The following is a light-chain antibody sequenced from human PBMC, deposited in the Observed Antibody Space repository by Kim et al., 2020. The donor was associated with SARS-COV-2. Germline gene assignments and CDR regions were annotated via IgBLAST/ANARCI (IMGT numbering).Light chain of an antibody. CDR1: QSINSN. CDR2: GAS. J-gene: IGKJ4*01. CDR3: QQHNKWPRT. Sequence: VSPGERATLSCRASQSINSNLGWYQQKTGQAPRLLIYGASTRAIGIPARFSGSGSDTEFTLTISSLQSEDFAVYYCQQHNKWPRTFGGGTKVDIK. V-gene: IGKV3-15*01.